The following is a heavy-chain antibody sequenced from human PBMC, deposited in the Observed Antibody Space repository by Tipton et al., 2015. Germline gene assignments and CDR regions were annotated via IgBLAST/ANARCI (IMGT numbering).Heavy chain of an antibody. CDR3: ARHKDSGTYPLDY. CDR2: ISGGGGRT. CDR1: GFSFRSYA. V-gene: IGHV3-23*01. D-gene: IGHD3-10*01. Sequence: GSLRLSCAASGFSFRSYAMSWVRQAPGKGLEWVSGISGGGGRTYFADSVRGRFTISRDNIENTLYLRMSSLRAEDTAVYYCARHKDSGTYPLDYWGQGTLVTVSS. J-gene: IGHJ4*02.